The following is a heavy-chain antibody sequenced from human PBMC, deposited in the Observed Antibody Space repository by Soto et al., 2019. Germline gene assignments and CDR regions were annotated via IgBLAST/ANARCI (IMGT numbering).Heavy chain of an antibody. CDR2: ISAYNGNT. CDR1: GYTFTSYG. V-gene: IGHV1-18*01. J-gene: IGHJ6*02. Sequence: QVQLVQSGAEVKKPGASVKVSCKASGYTFTSYGISWVRQAPGQGLGWMGWISAYNGNTNYAQKLQGRVTMTTDTSTSTAYMELRSLRSDDTAVYYCARDTGGYSYGYREYYYYGMDVWGQGTTVTVSS. CDR3: ARDTGGYSYGYREYYYYGMDV. D-gene: IGHD5-18*01.